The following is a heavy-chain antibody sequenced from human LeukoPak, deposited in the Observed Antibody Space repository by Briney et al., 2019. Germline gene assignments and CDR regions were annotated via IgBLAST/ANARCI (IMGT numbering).Heavy chain of an antibody. V-gene: IGHV1-46*01. CDR1: GYTFTNYY. Sequence: ASVKVSCKASGYTFTNYYMHWVRQAPGEGLEWMGMINPSGGSTTYAQKFQGRVTMTRDTSTSTVYMELSSLRSEDTAVYYCARHGYSSNWAFDFWGQGSLVTVSS. J-gene: IGHJ4*02. D-gene: IGHD6-13*01. CDR3: ARHGYSSNWAFDF. CDR2: INPSGGST.